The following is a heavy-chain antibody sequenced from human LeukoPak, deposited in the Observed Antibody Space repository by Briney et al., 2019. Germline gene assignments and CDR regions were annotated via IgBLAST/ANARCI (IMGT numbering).Heavy chain of an antibody. CDR3: APYSRYEYFQH. J-gene: IGHJ1*01. CDR2: ISARGGST. V-gene: IGHV3-23*01. CDR1: GFTFSSYA. D-gene: IGHD6-13*01. Sequence: RGGSLRLSCPASGFTFSSYAMSWVRQAPGKGLEWVSAISARGGSTYYADSVKGRFTISREDSKNTLCLQMNSQRAEDTAVYYCAPYSRYEYFQHWGQGTLVTVSS.